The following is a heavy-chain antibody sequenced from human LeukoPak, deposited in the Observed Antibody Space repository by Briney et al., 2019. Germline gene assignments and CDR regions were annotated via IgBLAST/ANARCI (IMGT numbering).Heavy chain of an antibody. D-gene: IGHD2-15*01. CDR1: GGSISSTIYH. Sequence: SETLSLTCTVSGGSISSTIYHWGWIRQPPGKGLEWIGSIYYSGNTYYNPSLESRVIISVDTSKNQFSLKLSSVTAADTAVYYCAREGTDCSGSSCYADHYYYHMDVWGQGTRVTVSS. CDR3: AREGTDCSGSSCYADHYYYHMDV. CDR2: IYYSGNT. J-gene: IGHJ6*03. V-gene: IGHV4-39*07.